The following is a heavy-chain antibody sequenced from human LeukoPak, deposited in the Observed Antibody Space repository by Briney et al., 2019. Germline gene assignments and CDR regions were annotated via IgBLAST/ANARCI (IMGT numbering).Heavy chain of an antibody. J-gene: IGHJ5*02. CDR1: GFTFNSYI. CDR3: ARVKNGVPNP. Sequence: GGSLRLSCAASGFTFNSYIMTWVRQTPGKGLEWVSSINSGSRDISYADSVRGRFTISRDNADNFLYLQMNSLRVEDSGVYYCARVKNGVPNPWGRGTLVFVSS. V-gene: IGHV3-21*01. D-gene: IGHD2-8*01. CDR2: INSGSRDI.